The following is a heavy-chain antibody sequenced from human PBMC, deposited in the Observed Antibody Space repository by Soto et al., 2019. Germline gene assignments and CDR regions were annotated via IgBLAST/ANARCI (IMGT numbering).Heavy chain of an antibody. D-gene: IGHD3-16*02. V-gene: IGHV4-34*01. CDR3: SRLSRAFGGVVASRLHYYYYMDV. CDR2: VNHSGST. Sequence: QVQLQLWGAGLLKPSETLSLTCAVNGGSFSDYYWSWIRQPPGKGLAWIGEVNHSGSTNYNPSIKSRVTVSVETSKNQFSLQLSSVTAADTAVYYCSRLSRAFGGVVASRLHYYYYMDVWGKGTTVTVSS. CDR1: GGSFSDYY. J-gene: IGHJ6*03.